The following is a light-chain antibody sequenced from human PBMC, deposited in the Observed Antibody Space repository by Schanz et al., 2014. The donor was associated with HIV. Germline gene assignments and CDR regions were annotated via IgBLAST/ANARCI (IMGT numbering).Light chain of an antibody. Sequence: EIVMTQSPATLSVSPGERATLSCRASQSVSSNLAWYQQKPGQAPSLLIYGASTRATGIPARFSGSGSGTEFTLTISSLQAGDVAVYYCQQYYNYPWTFGHGTKVEIK. CDR2: GAS. J-gene: IGKJ1*01. CDR1: QSVSSN. V-gene: IGKV3-15*01. CDR3: QQYYNYPWT.